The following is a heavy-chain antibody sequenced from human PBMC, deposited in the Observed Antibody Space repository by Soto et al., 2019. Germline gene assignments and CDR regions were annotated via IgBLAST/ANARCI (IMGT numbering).Heavy chain of an antibody. V-gene: IGHV3-15*01. CDR1: GYTFTSYG. Sequence: VQLVQSGAEVKKPGASVKVSCKASGYTFTSYGISWVRQAPGQGLEWVGLIKKKADGGTTDYAAPLKGRFTISRDDSKNTLYLQMSSLKTEDTAVYYCRTQWLDWGQGTLVTVSS. CDR3: RTQWLD. CDR2: IKKKADGGTT. D-gene: IGHD6-19*01. J-gene: IGHJ4*02.